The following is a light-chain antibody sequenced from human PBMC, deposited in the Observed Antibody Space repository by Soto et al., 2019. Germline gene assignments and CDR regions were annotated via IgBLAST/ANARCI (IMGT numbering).Light chain of an antibody. CDR2: SNN. CDR3: AAWDDSLNGWV. CDR1: SSNIGSNT. J-gene: IGLJ3*02. V-gene: IGLV1-44*01. Sequence: QSVLTQPPSASGTPGQRVTISSSGSSSNIGSNTVNWYQQLPGTAPKLLIYSNNQRPSGVPDRFSGSKSGTSASLAISGLQSEDEDDYYCAAWDDSLNGWVFGGGTKLTVL.